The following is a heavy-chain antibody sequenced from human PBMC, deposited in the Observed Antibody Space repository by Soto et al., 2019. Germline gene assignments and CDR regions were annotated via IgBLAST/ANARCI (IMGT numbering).Heavy chain of an antibody. CDR2: IDWDNDK. J-gene: IGHJ4*02. D-gene: IGHD6-19*01. V-gene: IGHV2-70*11. CDR3: ARIKGSGSGSNQWYYFDY. Sequence: GSGPTLVNPTQTLTLTCTFSGFSLSTSGMCVSWIRQPPGKALEWLARIDWDNDKYYSTSLKTRLTISKDTSKNQVVLTMTNMDPVDTATYYCARIKGSGSGSNQWYYFDYWGQGALVTVSS. CDR1: GFSLSTSGMC.